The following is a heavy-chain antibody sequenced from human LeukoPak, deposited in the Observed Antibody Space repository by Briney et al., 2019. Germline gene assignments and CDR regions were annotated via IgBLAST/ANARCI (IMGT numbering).Heavy chain of an antibody. CDR3: ARDGYSGSSLFDY. D-gene: IGHD1-26*01. J-gene: IGHJ4*02. CDR1: GGSISSHF. Sequence: PSETLSLTCTVSGGSISSHFWSWIRQPPGKGLEWIGYIHYSGSTNYNPSLKSRVTISVHTSKNQFSLRLSSVTAADTAVYYCARDGYSGSSLFDYWGQGTLVTVSS. V-gene: IGHV4-59*11. CDR2: IHYSGST.